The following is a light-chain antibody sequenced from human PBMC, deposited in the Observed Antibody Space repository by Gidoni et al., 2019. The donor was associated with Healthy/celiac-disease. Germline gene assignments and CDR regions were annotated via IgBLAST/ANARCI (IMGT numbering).Light chain of an antibody. Sequence: DIQLTQSPSFLSASVGDRVTITCRASQGISSYLAWYQQKPGKAPKLLIYAASTLQSGVPSRFSGSGSGTEFTLTISSLQPEDFATYYCQQLNSYPGITFGPGTKVEIK. V-gene: IGKV1-9*01. CDR3: QQLNSYPGIT. CDR2: AAS. CDR1: QGISSY. J-gene: IGKJ3*01.